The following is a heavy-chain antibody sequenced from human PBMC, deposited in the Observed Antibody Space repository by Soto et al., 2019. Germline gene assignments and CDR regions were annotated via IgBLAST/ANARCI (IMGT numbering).Heavy chain of an antibody. D-gene: IGHD1-26*01. CDR2: IYYTGTT. J-gene: IGHJ4*02. CDR1: GGSISGSY. V-gene: IGHV4-59*08. CDR3: ARHATGGTYPLDY. Sequence: LETLSLTCTVSGGSISGSYWAWIRRPPEKGLEYIGHIYYTGTTNYNPSLQSRVTMSVDTSKNQFSLKLSSVTAADTAVYYCARHATGGTYPLDYWGQGTLVTVSS.